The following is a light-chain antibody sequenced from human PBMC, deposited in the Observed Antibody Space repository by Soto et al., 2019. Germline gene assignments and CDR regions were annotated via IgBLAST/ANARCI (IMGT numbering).Light chain of an antibody. CDR3: SSYTSGSTRV. CDR2: EVS. Sequence: QSALAQPASVSGSPGQSITISCTGTSSDVGGYNYVSWYQQHPGKAPKLMIYEVSNRPSGVSNHFSGSKSGNTASLTISGLQAEDEADYYCSSYTSGSTRVFGTGTKVTVL. CDR1: SSDVGGYNY. J-gene: IGLJ1*01. V-gene: IGLV2-14*01.